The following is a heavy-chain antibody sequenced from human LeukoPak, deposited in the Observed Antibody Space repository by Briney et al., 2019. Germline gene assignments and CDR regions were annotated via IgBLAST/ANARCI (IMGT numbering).Heavy chain of an antibody. J-gene: IGHJ4*02. CDR2: IYYSGST. CDR1: GGSIRGYF. Sequence: SEPLSLTCTVSGGSIRGYFWTWIRQPPGKGLEWIGYIYYSGSTNYNPSLKSRVTIAVDTSKNQFSLRLNSVTAADTAVYYCAMAYSSSWYYFDYWGQGTVVTVSP. CDR3: AMAYSSSWYYFDY. V-gene: IGHV4-59*01. D-gene: IGHD6-13*01.